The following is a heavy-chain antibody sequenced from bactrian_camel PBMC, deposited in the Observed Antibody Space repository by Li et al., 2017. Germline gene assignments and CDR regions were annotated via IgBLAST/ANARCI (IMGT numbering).Heavy chain of an antibody. J-gene: IGHJ6*01. Sequence: VQLVESGGGAVQSGGSLRLTCQVSGFTTSRPYCMGWFRQAPGKALEWVSGIYVGSRSTQYAASVKGRFTISRDNAKNTLYLQMNSLQTEDTAVYYCAAVLDPYVIGYAPRSPFGYWGQGTQVTVS. CDR3: AAVLDPYVIGYAPRSPFGY. V-gene: IGHV3S1*01. CDR1: GFTTSRPYC. CDR2: IYVGSRST. D-gene: IGHD5*01.